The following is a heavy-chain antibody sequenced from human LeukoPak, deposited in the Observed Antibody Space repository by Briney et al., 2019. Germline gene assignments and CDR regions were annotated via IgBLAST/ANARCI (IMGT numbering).Heavy chain of an antibody. CDR2: ISGSGGST. CDR1: GFTFSSYW. CDR3: AKLRGWGVRGVISY. V-gene: IGHV3-23*01. D-gene: IGHD3-10*01. Sequence: PGGSLRLSCAASGFTFSSYWMSWVRQAPGKGLEWVSAISGSGGSTYYADSVKGRFTIPRDNSKNTLYLQMNSLRAEDTAVYYCAKLRGWGVRGVISYWGQGTLVTVSS. J-gene: IGHJ4*02.